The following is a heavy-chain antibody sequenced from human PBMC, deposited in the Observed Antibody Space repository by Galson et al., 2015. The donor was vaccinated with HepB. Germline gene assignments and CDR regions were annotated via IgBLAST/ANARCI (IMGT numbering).Heavy chain of an antibody. CDR1: GFSFSSHA. CDR2: IWYDGTNQ. J-gene: IGHJ4*02. CDR3: ARPLNGTDYVPLDY. Sequence: SLRLSCAASGFSFSSHAMHWVRQAPGKGLEWVAVIWYDGTNQYYVDSVKGRFTISRDNSKNTLYLQMNSLRAEDTAAYYCARPLNGTDYVPLDYWGQGTLVTVSS. D-gene: IGHD4-17*01. V-gene: IGHV3-33*01.